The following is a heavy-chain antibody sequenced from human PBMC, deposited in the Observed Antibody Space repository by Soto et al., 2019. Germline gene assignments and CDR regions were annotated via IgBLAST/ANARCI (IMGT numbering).Heavy chain of an antibody. CDR2: ISGSGGST. CDR3: AKDVRYVDWLFGYNWFDP. Sequence: GGSLRLSCAASGFTFSSYAMSWVRQAPGKGLEWVSAISGSGGSTYYADSVKGRFTISRDNSKNTLYLQMNSLRAEDTAVYYFAKDVRYVDWLFGYNWFDPWGQGTLVTVSS. D-gene: IGHD3-9*01. CDR1: GFTFSSYA. J-gene: IGHJ5*02. V-gene: IGHV3-23*01.